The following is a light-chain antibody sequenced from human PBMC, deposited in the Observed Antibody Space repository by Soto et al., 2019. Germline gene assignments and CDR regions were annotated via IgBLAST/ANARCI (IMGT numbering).Light chain of an antibody. CDR1: QSVSSY. J-gene: IGKJ1*01. Sequence: EIVLTQSPATLSLSPGERATLSCRASQSVSSYLAWYQQKPGQAPRLLIYDSSNRAAGIPARFSGSGSGTVSTPTISIQEHDDFAFYYRQQSSYWPWTFGQGTKVEIK. CDR3: QQSSYWPWT. CDR2: DSS. V-gene: IGKV3-11*01.